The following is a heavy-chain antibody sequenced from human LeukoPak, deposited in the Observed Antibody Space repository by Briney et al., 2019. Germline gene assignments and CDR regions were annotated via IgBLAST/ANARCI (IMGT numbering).Heavy chain of an antibody. CDR2: LNLNSGGT. CDR1: GYTFTAYY. CDR3: ARVAGGDWYYSDF. J-gene: IGHJ4*02. V-gene: IGHV1-2*02. D-gene: IGHD2-21*02. Sequence: ASVKVSCKASGYTFTAYYMHWVRLAPGQGLAWMGWLNLNSGGTNSAQKFQGRVTMTRDTSISAAYMELSRLGSDDTAVYYCARVAGGDWYYSDFWGQGTLVTVSS.